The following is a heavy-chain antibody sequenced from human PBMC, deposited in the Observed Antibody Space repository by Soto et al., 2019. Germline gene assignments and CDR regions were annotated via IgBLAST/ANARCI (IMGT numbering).Heavy chain of an antibody. V-gene: IGHV1-69*01. CDR2: A. Sequence: ANYAQKFQGRVTITADELTSTAYMELSSLRSEDTAVYYCAMVSGSYFFWASDYWGQGTLITVSS. D-gene: IGHD1-26*01. J-gene: IGHJ4*02. CDR3: AMVSGSYFFWASDY.